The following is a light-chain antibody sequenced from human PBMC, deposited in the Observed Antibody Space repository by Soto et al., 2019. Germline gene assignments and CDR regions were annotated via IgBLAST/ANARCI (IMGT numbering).Light chain of an antibody. CDR1: QSVSYTSNSKNL. J-gene: IGKJ2*01. Sequence: DIVMTQSPDSLAVSLGERATINCKSSQSVSYTSNSKNLLAWYQQKPGQPPKLLIYWASTRESGVRDRFSGSGSGTDFTLTISSLQAEDVAVYYCHQYCNTPYTFGQGTKLDIK. V-gene: IGKV4-1*01. CDR3: HQYCNTPYT. CDR2: WAS.